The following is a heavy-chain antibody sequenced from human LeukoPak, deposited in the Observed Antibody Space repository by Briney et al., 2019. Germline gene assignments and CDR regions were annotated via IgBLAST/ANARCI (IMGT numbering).Heavy chain of an antibody. D-gene: IGHD6-19*01. CDR1: GYTFSTYP. J-gene: IGHJ3*02. CDR2: INTNTGNP. CDR3: ARDLTPRIAVVGGSDWDAFDI. Sequence: ASVKVSCKASGYTFSTYPLNWVRQAPGQGLEWMGWINTNTGNPTYAQGFTGRFVFSLDTSVRTTYLQISSLKAEDTAVYYCARDLTPRIAVVGGSDWDAFDIWGQGTMVTVSS. V-gene: IGHV7-4-1*02.